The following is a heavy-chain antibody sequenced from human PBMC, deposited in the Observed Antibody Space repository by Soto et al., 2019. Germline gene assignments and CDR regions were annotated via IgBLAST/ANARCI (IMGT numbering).Heavy chain of an antibody. V-gene: IGHV1-18*04. Sequence: ASVKVSCKASGYSFTSYGISWVRQAPGQGPEWMGWISVHNGNTNHPQSLQGRATMTTDTSRNTAHMELTSLTSHPPAVYYCPTHRFNHYDHTDYYHLDYWGQGTRVTVAS. CDR1: GYSFTSYG. J-gene: IGHJ4*02. CDR3: PTHRFNHYDHTDYYHLDY. D-gene: IGHD3-22*01. CDR2: ISVHNGNT.